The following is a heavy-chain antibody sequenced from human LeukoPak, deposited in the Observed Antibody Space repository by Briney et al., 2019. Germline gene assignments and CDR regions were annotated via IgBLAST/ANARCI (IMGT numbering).Heavy chain of an antibody. V-gene: IGHV4-4*02. J-gene: IGHJ6*02. CDR3: ATAPILRGEGGEHYKYGMDV. CDR1: VGSINSGNW. CDR2: IYHNGTP. Sequence: SETLSLTCAVSVGSINSGNWWSWVRQSPGKGLEWIGEIYHNGTPNYNPSLKSRVTISPDTFKSHLSLKMTSVTAADTDVYYCATAPILRGEGGEHYKYGMDVWGQGTTVIVSS. D-gene: IGHD2-2*02.